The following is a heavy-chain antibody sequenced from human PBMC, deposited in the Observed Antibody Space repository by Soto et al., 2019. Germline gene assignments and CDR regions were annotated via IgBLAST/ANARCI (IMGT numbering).Heavy chain of an antibody. J-gene: IGHJ3*02. CDR3: ARTYRPDAFDI. CDR2: IFSNDEK. V-gene: IGHV2-26*01. Sequence: DLEWLAHIFSNDEKSYSTSLKSRLTISKDTSKSQVVLTMTNMDPVDTATYYCARTYRPDAFDIWGQGTMVTVSS.